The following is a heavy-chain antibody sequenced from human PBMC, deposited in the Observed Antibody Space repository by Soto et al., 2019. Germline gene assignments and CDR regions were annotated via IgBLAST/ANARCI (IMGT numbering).Heavy chain of an antibody. J-gene: IGHJ4*02. CDR3: AKVRVGCSSTRCYGFEY. V-gene: IGHV3-23*01. D-gene: IGHD2-2*01. Sequence: EVQLLESGGGLVQPGGSLRLSCAASGFTFSSYAMSWVRQAPGKGLEWVSAISGSGGSTYYADSVKGRFTISRDNSKNTLYLQMNSLRAEDTAVYYCAKVRVGCSSTRCYGFEYWGQGSLVTVSS. CDR1: GFTFSSYA. CDR2: ISGSGGST.